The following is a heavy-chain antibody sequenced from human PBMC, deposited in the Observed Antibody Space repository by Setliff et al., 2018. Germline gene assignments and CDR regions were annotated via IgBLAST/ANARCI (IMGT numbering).Heavy chain of an antibody. D-gene: IGHD3-10*01. V-gene: IGHV4-39*01. CDR1: GGSLSGSLRGYAVF. CDR3: ARHVGTRSRGYNYYYYFMDV. J-gene: IGHJ6*03. CDR2: AYYNGDS. Sequence: SETLSLTCTVSGGSLSGSLRGYAVFWGWIRQSPGKELEWIGSAYYNGDSYYNPSLKSRVTMSVDTSRNQFSLHLISVTATDTAVYYCARHVGTRSRGYNYYYYFMDVWGKGTTVTVSS.